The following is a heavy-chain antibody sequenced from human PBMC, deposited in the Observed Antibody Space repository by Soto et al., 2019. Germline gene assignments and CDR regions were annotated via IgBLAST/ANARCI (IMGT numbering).Heavy chain of an antibody. CDR1: GYTFTSYN. CDR2: MNPNSGNT. D-gene: IGHD6-6*01. Sequence: ASVKVSCKASGYTFTSYNIHWVRQATGQGLEWMGWMNPNSGNTGYAQKFQGRVTMTRNTSISTAYMELSSLRSEDTAVYYGARASMAARLLGYWGQGTLVTVSS. V-gene: IGHV1-8*01. J-gene: IGHJ4*02. CDR3: ARASMAARLLGY.